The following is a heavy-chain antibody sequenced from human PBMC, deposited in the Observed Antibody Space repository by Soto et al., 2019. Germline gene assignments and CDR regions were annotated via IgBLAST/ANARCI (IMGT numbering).Heavy chain of an antibody. D-gene: IGHD3-22*01. CDR2: INHSGST. CDR1: GGSFSGYY. Sequence: NPSETLSLTCAVYGGSFSGYYWSWIRQPPGKGLEWIGEINHSGSTNYNPSLKSRVTISVDTSKNQFSLKLSSVTAADTAVYYCATYYYDSSGYHFDYWGQGTLVTVSS. J-gene: IGHJ4*02. CDR3: ATYYYDSSGYHFDY. V-gene: IGHV4-34*01.